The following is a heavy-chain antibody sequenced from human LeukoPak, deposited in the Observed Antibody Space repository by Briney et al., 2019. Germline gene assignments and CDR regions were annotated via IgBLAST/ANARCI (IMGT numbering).Heavy chain of an antibody. CDR1: AYSFSSYW. CDR3: ARTYYNRWPHFFDY. Sequence: GESLRISCKGSAYSFSSYWIGWVRQMPGKGLEWMGIIFPGDSDTRYSPSFQGHVTLSADKSISTAYLQWSSLKASDTAMYYCARTYYNRWPHFFDYWGQGTLVTVSS. J-gene: IGHJ4*02. D-gene: IGHD3-22*01. V-gene: IGHV5-51*01. CDR2: IFPGDSDT.